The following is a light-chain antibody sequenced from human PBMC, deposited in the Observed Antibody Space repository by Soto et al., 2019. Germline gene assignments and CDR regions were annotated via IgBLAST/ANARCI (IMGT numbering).Light chain of an antibody. Sequence: DIQMTQSPSTLSASVGDRVTITCRASQSISSWFAWYQQKPGKAPKLLIYKASSLESGVPSRFSGSGSGTECTLTNSNLQPDDLATYYCQQYKNYSQTFGQGTKVDIK. J-gene: IGKJ1*01. CDR2: KAS. V-gene: IGKV1-5*03. CDR1: QSISSW. CDR3: QQYKNYSQT.